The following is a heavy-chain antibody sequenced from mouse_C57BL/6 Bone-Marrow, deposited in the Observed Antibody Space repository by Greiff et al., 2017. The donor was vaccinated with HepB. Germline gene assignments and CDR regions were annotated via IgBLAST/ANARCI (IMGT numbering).Heavy chain of an antibody. CDR1: GYTFTDYN. J-gene: IGHJ4*01. D-gene: IGHD3-2*01. V-gene: IGHV1-18*01. CDR2: INPNNGGT. Sequence: VQLQQSGPELVKPGASVKIPCKASGYTFTDYNMDWVKQSHGKSLEWIGDINPNNGGTIYNQKFKGKATLTVDTSSSTAYMELRSLTSEDTAVYYCARMGSDSPYYYAMDYWGQGTSVTVSS. CDR3: ARMGSDSPYYYAMDY.